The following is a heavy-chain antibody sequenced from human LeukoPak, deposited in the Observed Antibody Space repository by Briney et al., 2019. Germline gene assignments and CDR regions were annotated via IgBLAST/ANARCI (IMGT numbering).Heavy chain of an antibody. V-gene: IGHV4-59*01. CDR3: ARSMAYYYGSGTHLPFDY. D-gene: IGHD3-10*01. CDR1: GDSISSYY. CDR2: IYYSGST. Sequence: PSETLSLTCTVSGDSISSYYWSWIRRPPGKGLEWIGYIYYSGSTNYNPSLKSRVTISVDTSKNQFSLKLSSVTAADTALYYCARSMAYYYGSGTHLPFDYWGQGTLVTVSS. J-gene: IGHJ4*02.